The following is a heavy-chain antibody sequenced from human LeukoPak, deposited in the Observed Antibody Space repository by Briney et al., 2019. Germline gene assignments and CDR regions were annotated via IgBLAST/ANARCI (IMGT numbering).Heavy chain of an antibody. CDR3: AKGDAYNPSSFYGVDV. V-gene: IGHV4-39*07. J-gene: IGHJ6*02. D-gene: IGHD5-24*01. CDR1: GGSTSSSSFY. Sequence: KPSETLSLTCTVSGGSTSSSSFYWGWIRQPPGKGLECIGRISYSGRTYYNPSLQSRVTISVDTSKNQFSLKLTSVTAADTAVYYCAKGDAYNPSSFYGVDVWGQGTTVTVSS. CDR2: ISYSGRT.